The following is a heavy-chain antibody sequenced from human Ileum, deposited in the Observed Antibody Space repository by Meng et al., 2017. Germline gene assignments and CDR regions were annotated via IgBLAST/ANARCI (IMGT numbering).Heavy chain of an antibody. CDR1: GDSVSTYIAT. Sequence: SQTLSLTCAISGDSVSTYIATWNWIRQSPSGGLEWLGRTYYRSTWYTDYAESVKSRITINPDTSKNQLFLQLNSVTPDDTAMYYCVRLVGNSWLDTWGQGTLVTVSS. CDR3: VRLVGNSWLDT. D-gene: IGHD2-21*01. J-gene: IGHJ5*02. V-gene: IGHV6-1*01. CDR2: TYYRSTWYT.